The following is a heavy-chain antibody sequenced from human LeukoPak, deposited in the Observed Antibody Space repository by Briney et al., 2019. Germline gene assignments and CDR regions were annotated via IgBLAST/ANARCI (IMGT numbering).Heavy chain of an antibody. J-gene: IGHJ3*02. V-gene: IGHV3-30*02. Sequence: PGGSLRLSCAASGFTFSSYGMHWVRQAPGKGLGWVAFIRYDGSNKYYADSVKGRFTISRDNSKNTLYLQMNSLRAEDTAVYYCAKGVRGSYYDDAFDIWGQGTMVTVSS. CDR1: GFTFSSYG. D-gene: IGHD1-26*01. CDR2: IRYDGSNK. CDR3: AKGVRGSYYDDAFDI.